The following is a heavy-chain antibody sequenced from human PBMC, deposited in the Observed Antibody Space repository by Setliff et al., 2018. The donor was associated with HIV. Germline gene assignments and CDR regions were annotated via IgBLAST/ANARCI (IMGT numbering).Heavy chain of an antibody. D-gene: IGHD4-4*01. CDR1: GSTFHTYT. J-gene: IGHJ3*02. Sequence: GGSLRLSCAASGSTFHTYTINWVRQAPGKGLEWVSYISSSSITTYYADSAKGRFIVSRDNAKSTLFLQMNSLRAEDTAMYYCARTVDYKGLDTWGQGTMVTVSS. V-gene: IGHV3-48*01. CDR2: ISSSSITT. CDR3: ARTVDYKGLDT.